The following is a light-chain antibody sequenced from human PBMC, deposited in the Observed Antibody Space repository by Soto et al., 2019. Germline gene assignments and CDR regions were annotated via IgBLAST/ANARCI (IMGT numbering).Light chain of an antibody. CDR3: LQHGTSPYT. CDR2: GAS. J-gene: IGKJ1*01. CDR1: RGVTRS. Sequence: EIVLTQSPGTLSLSPGERATLSCRASRGVTRSLAWFQQKAGQAPRLLIYGASTRATGIPDRFSGSGSGTDFTLIISRVEPEDFAVYYCLQHGTSPYTFGQGTKGDIK. V-gene: IGKV3-20*01.